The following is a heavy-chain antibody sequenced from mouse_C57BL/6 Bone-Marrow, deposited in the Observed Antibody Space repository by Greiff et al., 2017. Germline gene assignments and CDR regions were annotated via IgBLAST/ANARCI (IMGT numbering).Heavy chain of an antibody. Sequence: EVQLQQSGPVLVKPGASVKMSCKASGYTFTDYYMNWVKQSHGKSLEWIGVINPYNGGTSYNQKFKGNATLTVDTSSRTAYMELNSLTSEDSAVYYCARTSLVTTRYYFDYWGQGTTLTVSS. CDR1: GYTFTDYY. D-gene: IGHD2-5*01. J-gene: IGHJ2*01. V-gene: IGHV1-19*01. CDR2: INPYNGGT. CDR3: ARTSLVTTRYYFDY.